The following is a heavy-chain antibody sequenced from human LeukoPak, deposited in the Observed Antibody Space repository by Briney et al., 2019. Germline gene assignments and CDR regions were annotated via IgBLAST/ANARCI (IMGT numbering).Heavy chain of an antibody. Sequence: GGSLRLSCAASGFTFSSYGMHWVRQAPGKGLEWVAVISYDGSNKYCADSVKGRFTISRDNSKNTLYLQMNSLRAEDTAVYYCAKPTYYDFWSGYTEKNYFDYWGQGTLVTVSS. CDR3: AKPTYYDFWSGYTEKNYFDY. V-gene: IGHV3-30*18. D-gene: IGHD3-3*01. CDR1: GFTFSSYG. CDR2: ISYDGSNK. J-gene: IGHJ4*02.